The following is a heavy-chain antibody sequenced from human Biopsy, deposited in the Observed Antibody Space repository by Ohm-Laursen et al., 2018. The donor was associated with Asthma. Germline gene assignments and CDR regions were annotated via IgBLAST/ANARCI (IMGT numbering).Heavy chain of an antibody. CDR2: INSVFGTT. CDR3: ARKAGSCISRTCYSLDF. D-gene: IGHD2-2*01. J-gene: IGHJ4*02. V-gene: IGHV1-69*13. Sequence: SVKVSCKSLGGTFNTYVIGWVRQAPGQGLEWMGGINSVFGTTTYPQKFQDRVTITADDSTSTVYMELSSLRSEDTAVYYCARKAGSCISRTCYSLDFWGQGTLDIVSS. CDR1: GGTFNTYV.